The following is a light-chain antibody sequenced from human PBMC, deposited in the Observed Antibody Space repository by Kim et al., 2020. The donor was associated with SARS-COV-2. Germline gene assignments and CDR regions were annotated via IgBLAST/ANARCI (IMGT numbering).Light chain of an antibody. CDR3: ETWDSNIRV. CDR1: SGHSSNI. J-gene: IGLJ3*02. Sequence: QPVLTQSSSASASLGSSVKLTCTLSSGHSSNIIAWHQQHPGKAPRYLMKLEGSGNYNKGSGVPDRFSGSSSGTDRYLTISNLQSEDEADYYCETWDSNIRVFGGGTQLTVL. CDR2: LEGSGNY. V-gene: IGLV4-60*03.